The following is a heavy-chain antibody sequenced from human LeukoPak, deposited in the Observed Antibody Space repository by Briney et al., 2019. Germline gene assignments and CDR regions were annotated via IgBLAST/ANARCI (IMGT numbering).Heavy chain of an antibody. V-gene: IGHV1-69*06. CDR1: GDSFDIYV. J-gene: IGHJ6*02. D-gene: IGHD2-21*01. Sequence: SVKVSCKASGDSFDIYVINWVRQAPGQGLEWLGRIIPIFNTANYAQKFQGRVTITADKSTTTAYMELTNLRSDDTAVYFCARNCGGGANCYNLFGMDVWGQGTTVTVSS. CDR3: ARNCGGGANCYNLFGMDV. CDR2: IIPIFNTA.